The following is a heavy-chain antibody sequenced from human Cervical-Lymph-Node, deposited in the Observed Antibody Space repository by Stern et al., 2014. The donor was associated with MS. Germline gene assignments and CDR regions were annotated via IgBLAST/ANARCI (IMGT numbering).Heavy chain of an antibody. D-gene: IGHD2-8*01. J-gene: IGHJ4*02. CDR3: AKDVLLMLYGIRGFDS. CDR2: ISYDTSNN. V-gene: IGHV3-30*18. Sequence: VQLVESGGGVVQPGRSLGLSCAASGFTFSTYGMHWVRQAPGRGLEWVAFISYDTSNNYYVDSVKGRFTISRDNSKNTLYLQMNNLRAEDTAVYYCAKDVLLMLYGIRGFDSWGQGTLVTVSS. CDR1: GFTFSTYG.